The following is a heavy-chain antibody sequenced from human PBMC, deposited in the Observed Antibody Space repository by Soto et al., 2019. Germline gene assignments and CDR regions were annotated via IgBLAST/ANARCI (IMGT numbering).Heavy chain of an antibody. CDR3: ATAAGIAPTGEGGMDV. CDR2: IIPILTTP. J-gene: IGHJ6*02. D-gene: IGHD2-8*02. Sequence: QVQLVQSGAEVKKTGSSVKVSCKASGGTFSIYGFSWVRQAPGQGPEWIGGIIPILTTPNYAQKFQGRVTIVADESTTTVYLELSRLKLENTAVYYCATAAGIAPTGEGGMDVWGQGTSVTVSS. V-gene: IGHV1-69*01. CDR1: GGTFSIYG.